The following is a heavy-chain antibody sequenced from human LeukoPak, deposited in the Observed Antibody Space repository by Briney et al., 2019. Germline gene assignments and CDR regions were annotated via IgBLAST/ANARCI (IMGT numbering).Heavy chain of an antibody. V-gene: IGHV3-30*18. D-gene: IGHD6-13*01. CDR3: AKDGQQLVGLLGWFDP. Sequence: PGGSLRLSCAASGFTFSSYGMHWVRQAPGKGLEWVAVISYDGSNKYYADSVKGRFTISRDNSKNTLYLQMNSLRAEDTAVYYCAKDGQQLVGLLGWFDPWGQGTLVTVSS. J-gene: IGHJ5*02. CDR1: GFTFSSYG. CDR2: ISYDGSNK.